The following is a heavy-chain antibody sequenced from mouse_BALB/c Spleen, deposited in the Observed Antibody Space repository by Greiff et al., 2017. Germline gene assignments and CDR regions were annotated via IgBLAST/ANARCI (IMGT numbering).Heavy chain of an antibody. V-gene: IGHV7-3*02. CDR3: ARVSTMISYAMDY. J-gene: IGHJ4*01. CDR2: IRNKANGYTT. Sequence: EVQGVESGGGLVQPGGSLRLSCATSGFTFTDYYMSWVRQPPGKALEWLGFIRNKANGYTTEYSASVKGRFTISRDNSQSILYLQMNTLRAEDSATYYCARVSTMISYAMDYWGQGTSVTVSS. CDR1: GFTFTDYY. D-gene: IGHD2-4*01.